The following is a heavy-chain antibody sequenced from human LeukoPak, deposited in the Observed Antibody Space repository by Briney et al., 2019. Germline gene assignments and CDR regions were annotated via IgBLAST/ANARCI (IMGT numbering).Heavy chain of an antibody. CDR1: GFTFSSYG. V-gene: IGHV3-33*01. J-gene: IGHJ4*02. CDR2: VWYDGSKK. D-gene: IGHD3-22*01. CDR3: ARGVGYYDSSGTIDY. Sequence: GGSLRLSCAASGFTFSSYGMHWVRQAPGKGLVWVAVVWYDGSKKYSADSVKGRITISRDDSKNTLYLQMNSLRAEDTAVYYCARGVGYYDSSGTIDYWGQGTLVTVSS.